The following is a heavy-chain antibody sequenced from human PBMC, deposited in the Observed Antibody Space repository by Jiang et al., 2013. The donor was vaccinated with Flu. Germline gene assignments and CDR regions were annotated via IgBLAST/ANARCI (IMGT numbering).Heavy chain of an antibody. Sequence: QLVESGGGVVQPGRSLRLSCAASGFTFSSYEMNWVRQAPGKGLEWVSYISSSGSTIYYADSVKGRFTISRDNAKNSLYLQMNSLRAEDTAVYYCAGLDYDSSGPGYYWGQGTLVTVSS. V-gene: IGHV3-48*03. D-gene: IGHD3-22*01. J-gene: IGHJ4*02. CDR1: GFTFSSYE. CDR3: AGLDYDSSGPGYY. CDR2: ISSSGSTI.